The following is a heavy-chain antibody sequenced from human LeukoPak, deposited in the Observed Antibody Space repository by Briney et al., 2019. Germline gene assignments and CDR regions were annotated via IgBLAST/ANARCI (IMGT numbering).Heavy chain of an antibody. CDR1: GFTFSSYW. CDR3: ARHDHYSGGSCVY. D-gene: IGHD2-15*01. V-gene: IGHV3-7*01. J-gene: IGHJ4*02. CDR2: LTQDGSEK. Sequence: GGSLRLSCAASGFTFSSYWMSRVRQAPGKGLEWVANLTQDGSEKYYVDSVKGRFTISRDNAKNSLYLQMNSLRAEDTAVYYCARHDHYSGGSCVYWGQGTLVTVSS.